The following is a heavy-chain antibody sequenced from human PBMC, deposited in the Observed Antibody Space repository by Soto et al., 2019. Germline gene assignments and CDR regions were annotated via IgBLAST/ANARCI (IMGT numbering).Heavy chain of an antibody. Sequence: ASVKVSCKASGYTFRNYGISWVRQAPGQGLEWVGWIGAYKVDTNSAQKIQGRVTMTTDTSTSTAYMELRSLRSDDTAVYYCARGGSGLLHFVYFDFWGQGTPVTVSS. CDR3: ARGGSGLLHFVYFDF. CDR2: IGAYKVDT. V-gene: IGHV1-18*01. J-gene: IGHJ4*02. CDR1: GYTFRNYG. D-gene: IGHD3-9*01.